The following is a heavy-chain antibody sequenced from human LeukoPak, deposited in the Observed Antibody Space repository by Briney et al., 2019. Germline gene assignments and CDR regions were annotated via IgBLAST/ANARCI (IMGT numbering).Heavy chain of an antibody. CDR2: INPSGGST. D-gene: IGHD3-22*01. CDR1: GYTFTCYY. Sequence: GASVKVSCKASGYTFTCYYMQWVRQAPGQGLEWMGIINPSGGSTSYAQKFQGRVTMTRDTSTSTVYMELSSLRSEDTAVYYCARDDSSGYLRAIYGMGVWGQGTTVTVSS. V-gene: IGHV1-46*01. CDR3: ARDDSSGYLRAIYGMGV. J-gene: IGHJ6*02.